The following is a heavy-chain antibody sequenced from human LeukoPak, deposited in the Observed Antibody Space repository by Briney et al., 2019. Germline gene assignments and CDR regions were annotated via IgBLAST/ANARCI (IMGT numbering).Heavy chain of an antibody. CDR3: ARGLFFGSAPFDY. D-gene: IGHD3-10*01. Sequence: SETLSLTCAVYGGSFSGYYWSWIRQSPGKGLEWIGEINHSGSTNYNPPLKSRVTISVDTSKNQFSLKLSSVTAADTAVYYCARGLFFGSAPFDYWGQGVLVTVSS. V-gene: IGHV4-34*01. CDR2: INHSGST. CDR1: GGSFSGYY. J-gene: IGHJ4*02.